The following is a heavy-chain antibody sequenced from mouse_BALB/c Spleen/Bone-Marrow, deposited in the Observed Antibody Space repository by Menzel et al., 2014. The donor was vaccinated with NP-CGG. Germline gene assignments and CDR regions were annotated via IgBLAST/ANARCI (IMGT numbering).Heavy chain of an antibody. CDR2: INPGSSTI. J-gene: IGHJ4*01. CDR3: ARSAYYALDY. V-gene: IGHV4-2*02. CDR1: GFDFSRYW. Sequence: EVKVVESGGGLVQPGGSLNLPCAASGFDFSRYWMSWARQAPGKGQEWIGEINPGSSTINYTPSLKDKFIISRDNAKNTLYLQMSKVRSEDTDLYYCARSAYYALDYWGQGTSVTVSS.